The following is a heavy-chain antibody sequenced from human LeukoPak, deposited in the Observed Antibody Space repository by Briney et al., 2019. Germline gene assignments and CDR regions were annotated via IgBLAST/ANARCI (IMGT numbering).Heavy chain of an antibody. CDR2: ITGSSTWT. Sequence: PGGSLRLSCEASGFTFRTYGMTWVRQAPGKGLEWVSGITGSSTWTYYADSVRGRFTISRDNSKNTLHLQMNNLTADDTAIYYCARELVSLGTGYFDRWGRGTLVTVSS. V-gene: IGHV3-23*01. J-gene: IGHJ2*01. D-gene: IGHD7-27*01. CDR1: GFTFRTYG. CDR3: ARELVSLGTGYFDR.